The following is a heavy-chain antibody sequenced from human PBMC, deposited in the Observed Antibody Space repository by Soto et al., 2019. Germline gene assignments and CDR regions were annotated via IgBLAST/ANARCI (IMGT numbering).Heavy chain of an antibody. D-gene: IGHD6-6*01. CDR2: INAHSGGT. CDR3: AKDLTRQLAYWLDP. J-gene: IGHJ5*02. CDR1: GFSFTGYY. Sequence: ASVKVSCKASGFSFTGYYIHWLRQAPGQGLEWMGWINAHSGGTEYAQKFQGRVTLTRDTSISTAYMTLGSLRSDDTAIYYCAKDLTRQLAYWLDPWGQGTQVTVS. V-gene: IGHV1-2*02.